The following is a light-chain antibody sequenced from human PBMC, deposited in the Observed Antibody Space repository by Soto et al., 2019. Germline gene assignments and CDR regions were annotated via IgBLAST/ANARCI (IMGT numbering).Light chain of an antibody. CDR2: EVS. V-gene: IGLV2-8*01. J-gene: IGLJ3*02. Sequence: QSALTQPPTASGSPGQSVTISCTGTSSDIGGYNYVSWYQHHPGKAPKVMIYEVSKRPSGVPDRFSGSKSGNTASLTVSGLQPEDEADYYCSSYAGSNNLGVFGGGTKLTVL. CDR3: SSYAGSNNLGV. CDR1: SSDIGGYNY.